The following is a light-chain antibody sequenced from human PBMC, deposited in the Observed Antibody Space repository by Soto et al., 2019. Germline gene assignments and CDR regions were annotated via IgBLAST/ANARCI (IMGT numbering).Light chain of an antibody. CDR1: QSVSSSY. CDR2: GAS. Sequence: EIVLTQSPGTLSLSPGERATLSCRASQSVSSSYLTWYRQKPGQAPRLLIYGASSRATGIPDRFSGSGSGTDFTLTISRLEPEDFAVYYCQHYGNSLFTFGPGTKVDIK. CDR3: QHYGNSLFT. J-gene: IGKJ3*01. V-gene: IGKV3-20*01.